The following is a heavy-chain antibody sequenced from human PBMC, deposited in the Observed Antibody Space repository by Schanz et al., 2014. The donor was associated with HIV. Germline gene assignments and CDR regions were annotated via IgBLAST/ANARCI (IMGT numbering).Heavy chain of an antibody. J-gene: IGHJ6*02. CDR2: IWYDGSNK. CDR1: GFTFSNYG. D-gene: IGHD6-6*01. V-gene: IGHV3-33*06. Sequence: QVQLVESGGGVVQPGRSLRLSCAASGFTFSNYGMHWVRQAPGKGLEWVAVIWYDGSNKYYADSEKGRFTISRDNSKNTLYLQMNSLRAEDTAVYFCANTEFPYSSSSDYYYGMDVWGQGTTVTVSS. CDR3: ANTEFPYSSSSDYYYGMDV.